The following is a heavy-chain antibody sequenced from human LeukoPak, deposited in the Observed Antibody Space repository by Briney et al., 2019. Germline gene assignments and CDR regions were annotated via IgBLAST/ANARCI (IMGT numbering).Heavy chain of an antibody. V-gene: IGHV3-15*01. CDR3: VGSYVGY. CDR1: GLTLAATW. D-gene: IGHD3-16*01. CDR2: IKSKNDGETT. Sequence: PGGSLRLSRAAPGLTLAATWVAWVRQAPGKGPEGVGRIKSKNDGETTDYAEPVKGRFTILRDASKNTLYLQMNGLKIDDIYVFYCVGSYVGYWGRGTLVTVSS. J-gene: IGHJ4*02.